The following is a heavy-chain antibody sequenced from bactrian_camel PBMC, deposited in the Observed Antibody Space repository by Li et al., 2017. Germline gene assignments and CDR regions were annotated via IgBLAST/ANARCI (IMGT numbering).Heavy chain of an antibody. V-gene: IGHV3S40*01. J-gene: IGHJ4*01. CDR1: GFTFSSYY. D-gene: IGHD7*01. CDR2: INSGGGST. CDR3: AAGLALMAPMRY. Sequence: VQLVESGGGLVQPGGSLRLACEASGFTFSSYYMSWVRQAPGKGLEWVSAINSGGGSTYYADSVKGRFTNARDNAENTLYLELNSMKTEDTARYYCAAGLALMAPMRYWDQETQVTVS.